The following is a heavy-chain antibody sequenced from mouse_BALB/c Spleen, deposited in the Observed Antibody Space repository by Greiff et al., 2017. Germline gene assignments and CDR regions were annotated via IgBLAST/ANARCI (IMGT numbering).Heavy chain of an antibody. CDR1: GYSITSDYA. J-gene: IGHJ4*01. CDR2: ISYSGST. V-gene: IGHV3-2*02. Sequence: EVQGVESGPGLVKPSQSLSLTCTVTGYSITSDYAWNWIRQFPGNKLEWMGYISYSGSTSYNPSLKSRISITRDTSKNQFFLQLNSVTTEDTATYYCARSDYYGSSYFYAMDYWGQGTSVTVSS. CDR3: ARSDYYGSSYFYAMDY. D-gene: IGHD1-1*01.